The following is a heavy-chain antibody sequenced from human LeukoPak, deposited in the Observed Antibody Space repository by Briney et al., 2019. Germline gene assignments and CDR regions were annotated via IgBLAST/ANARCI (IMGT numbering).Heavy chain of an antibody. CDR2: ISSSSSTI. Sequence: GGSLGLSCAASGFTFSSYSMNWVRQAPGKGLEWVSYISSSSSTIYYADSVKGRFTISRDNAKNSLYLQMNSLRAEDTAVYHCAKGKPIVGATSYFDYWGQGTLVTVSS. V-gene: IGHV3-48*01. CDR3: AKGKPIVGATSYFDY. CDR1: GFTFSSYS. D-gene: IGHD1-26*01. J-gene: IGHJ4*02.